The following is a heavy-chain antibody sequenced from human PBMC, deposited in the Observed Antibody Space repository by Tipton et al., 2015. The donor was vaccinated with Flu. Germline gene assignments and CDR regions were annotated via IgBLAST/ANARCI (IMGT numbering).Heavy chain of an antibody. J-gene: IGHJ5*02. CDR3: ARDLFGEKDWFDP. D-gene: IGHD3-10*01. CDR1: GGSISSGSYY. V-gene: IGHV4-61*02. Sequence: TLSLTCTVSGGSISSGSYYWSWIRQPAGKGLEWIGRIYTSGSTNYNPSHKSRVTISVDTSKNQFSLKLSSVTAADTAVYYCARDLFGEKDWFDPWGQGTLVTVSS. CDR2: IYTSGST.